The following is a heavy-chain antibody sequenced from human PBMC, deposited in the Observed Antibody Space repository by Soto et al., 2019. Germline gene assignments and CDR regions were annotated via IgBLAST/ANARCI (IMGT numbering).Heavy chain of an antibody. CDR1: GFTFSSYG. CDR3: AREFWSGPFDY. Sequence: QLVESGGGVDQPGRSLRLSCAASGFTFSSYGMHWVRQAPGKGLEWVAVIWDDETNNYYADSVKGRFTISRDNSKNTLYMQMNSLRAEDTAVYYCAREFWSGPFDYWGQGTLVTVSS. J-gene: IGHJ4*02. V-gene: IGHV3-33*01. D-gene: IGHD3-3*01. CDR2: IWDDETNN.